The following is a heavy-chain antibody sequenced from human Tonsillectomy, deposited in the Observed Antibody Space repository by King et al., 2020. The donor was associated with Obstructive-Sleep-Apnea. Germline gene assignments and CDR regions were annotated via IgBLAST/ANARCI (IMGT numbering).Heavy chain of an antibody. Sequence: QLVQSGGGLVQPGRSLRLSCAAFGFSLDDYAMHWFRQAPGKGLEWVSCISWIGGSRGCADSVKGRFTISRDNAKNSLYLKMNRRRAEDTAFYYCAKDCHYGGYKLSDAFDIWGQGTMVTVSS. CDR3: AKDCHYGGYKLSDAFDI. V-gene: IGHV3-9*01. CDR2: ISWIGGSR. D-gene: IGHD4-23*01. J-gene: IGHJ3*02. CDR1: GFSLDDYA.